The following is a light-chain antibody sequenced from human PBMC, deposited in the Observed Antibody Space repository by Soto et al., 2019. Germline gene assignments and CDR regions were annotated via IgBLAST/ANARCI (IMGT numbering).Light chain of an antibody. CDR3: QQYSSSPPT. V-gene: IGKV3-20*01. J-gene: IGKJ3*01. CDR2: GAS. CDR1: QSVSSSY. Sequence: EIVLTQSPGTLSLSPGERATLSCRASQSVSSSYLAWYQQKPGQAPRLLIYGASSRATGIPDRFSGSGSGTDFTITISRLEPEDSAVYYCQQYSSSPPTFGPGTKVDIK.